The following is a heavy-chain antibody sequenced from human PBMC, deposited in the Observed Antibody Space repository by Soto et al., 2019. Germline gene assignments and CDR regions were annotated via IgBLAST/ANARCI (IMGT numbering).Heavy chain of an antibody. CDR2: IYPGDSDI. J-gene: IGHJ4*02. Sequence: GESLKISCKGSGYSFTSYWIAWVRQVPGKGLELMGVIYPGDSDIRYSPSFQGQVTISADKSISTAYLQWSSLKASDTAMYYCARSVQGYIDYWGQGTLVTLSS. CDR1: GYSFTSYW. V-gene: IGHV5-51*01. CDR3: ARSVQGYIDY.